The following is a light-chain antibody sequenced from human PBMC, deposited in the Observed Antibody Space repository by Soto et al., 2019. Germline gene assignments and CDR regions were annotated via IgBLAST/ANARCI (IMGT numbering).Light chain of an antibody. V-gene: IGKV1-5*03. J-gene: IGKJ3*01. Sequence: DIQMTQSPPPLSASVGDRVTITCRASQSISSRLAWYQQKPGRAPKLLIYKASSLESGVPSRLSGSGSGTESTLTISSLQPDDFATDYCQQYNSYSSFGPGTYVVIK. CDR1: QSISSR. CDR2: KAS. CDR3: QQYNSYSS.